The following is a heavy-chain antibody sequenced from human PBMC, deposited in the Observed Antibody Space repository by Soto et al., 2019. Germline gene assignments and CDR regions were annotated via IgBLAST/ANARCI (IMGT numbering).Heavy chain of an antibody. Sequence: EVQLLESGGGLVQPGGSLRLSCAASGFTFSSSAISWVRQAPGKGLEWVSAVSANGQGIYYADSVKGRFTTSIDTSRTIVYLQMNSLRLDDTAVYFCATWHLQEHAYDIWGQGTTVTVSS. CDR3: ATWHLQEHAYDI. J-gene: IGHJ3*02. V-gene: IGHV3-23*01. D-gene: IGHD4-4*01. CDR1: GFTFSSSA. CDR2: VSANGQGI.